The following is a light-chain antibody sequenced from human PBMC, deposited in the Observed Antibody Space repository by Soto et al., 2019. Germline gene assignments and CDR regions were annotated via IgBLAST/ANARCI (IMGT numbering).Light chain of an antibody. CDR3: QQYASSSTWT. V-gene: IGKV3-20*01. CDR1: QSVSSAY. CDR2: AAS. J-gene: IGKJ1*01. Sequence: EIVLTQSPGTLSLSPGERATLSCRASQSVSSAYLAWYQHKPGQPPTLLIYAASSRVTGIPDRFSGSGSGTDFTLTISRLEPGDFAGDYCQQYASSSTWTFGQGTKVEIK.